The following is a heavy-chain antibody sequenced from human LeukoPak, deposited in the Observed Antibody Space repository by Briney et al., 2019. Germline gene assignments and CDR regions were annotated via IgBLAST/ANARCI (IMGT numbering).Heavy chain of an antibody. Sequence: ASVKISCKASGYTFRGNYIHWLRQAPGQGLEWMGWIDANNGDTKSAQKFQGRVTMSRDTSISTAYMDLSSLSPDDAAVYYCARDPSSVTLYFFDYGAREPWSPSPQ. CDR2: IDANNGDT. V-gene: IGHV1-2*02. D-gene: IGHD4-11*01. J-gene: IGHJ4*02. CDR1: GYTFRGNY. CDR3: ARDPSSVTLYFFDY.